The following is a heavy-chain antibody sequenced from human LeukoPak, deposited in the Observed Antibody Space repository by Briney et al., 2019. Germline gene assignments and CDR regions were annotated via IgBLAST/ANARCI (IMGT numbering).Heavy chain of an antibody. CDR2: IIPIFGTA. CDR1: GGTFSSYA. Sequence: SVEVSCKASGGTFSSYAISWVRQAPGQGLEWMGGIIPIFGTANYAQKFQGRVTITTDESTSTAYMELSSLRSEDTAVYYCASSGVVPAAIAPFDYWGQGTLVTVSS. V-gene: IGHV1-69*05. J-gene: IGHJ4*02. D-gene: IGHD2-2*02. CDR3: ASSGVVPAAIAPFDY.